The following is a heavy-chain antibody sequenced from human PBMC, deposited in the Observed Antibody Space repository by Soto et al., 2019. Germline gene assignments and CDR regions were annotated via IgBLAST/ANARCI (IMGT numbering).Heavy chain of an antibody. CDR3: VMAGEFYALDV. CDR1: GGSISGYY. Sequence: QVQLQESGPGLVKPSDTLSLTCTVSGGSISGYYWTWIRQPAGKGLEWIGRKHTSGTTNYNPSLKSRVTMTIATSTNQASRNLSSVTAADTAVYLFVMAGEFYALDVWGQGTTVAVSS. J-gene: IGHJ6*02. CDR2: KHTSGTT. D-gene: IGHD3-16*01. V-gene: IGHV4-4*07.